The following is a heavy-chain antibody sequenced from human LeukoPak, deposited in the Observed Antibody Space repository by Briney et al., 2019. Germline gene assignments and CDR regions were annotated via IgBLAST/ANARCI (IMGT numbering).Heavy chain of an antibody. Sequence: GGSLRLSCAASGFIFSNYAMNWVRQASGKGLEWVGRIRSKANSYATAYAASVKGRFTISRDDSKNTAYLQMNSLKTEDTAVYYCTRSAGYCSGGSCYYDADYWGQGTLVTVSS. CDR2: IRSKANSYAT. CDR1: GFIFSNYA. D-gene: IGHD2-15*01. CDR3: TRSAGYCSGGSCYYDADY. J-gene: IGHJ4*02. V-gene: IGHV3-73*01.